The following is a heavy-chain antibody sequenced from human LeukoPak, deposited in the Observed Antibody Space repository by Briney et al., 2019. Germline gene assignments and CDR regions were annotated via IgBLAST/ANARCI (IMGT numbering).Heavy chain of an antibody. V-gene: IGHV3-48*01. Sequence: PGGSLRLSCAASGFTFSSYSMNWVRQAPGKGLEWVSYISSSSSTIYYADSVKGRFTISRDNAKNSLYLQMNSLRAEDTAVYYCATSGSYMLGAFDIWGQGTMVTVSS. J-gene: IGHJ3*02. CDR2: ISSSSSTI. D-gene: IGHD1-26*01. CDR3: ATSGSYMLGAFDI. CDR1: GFTFSSYS.